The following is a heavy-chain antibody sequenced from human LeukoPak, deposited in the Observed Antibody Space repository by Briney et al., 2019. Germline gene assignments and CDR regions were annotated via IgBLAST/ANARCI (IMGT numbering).Heavy chain of an antibody. Sequence: PSETLSLTCTVSGGSISSYYWSWIRQPPGKGLEWIGEINHSGSTNYNPSLKSRVTISVDTSKNQFSLKLSSVTAADTAVYYCARGAASRYCSSTSCYRKGKKFDPWGQGTLVTVSS. J-gene: IGHJ5*02. D-gene: IGHD2-2*02. CDR3: ARGAASRYCSSTSCYRKGKKFDP. V-gene: IGHV4-34*01. CDR2: INHSGST. CDR1: GGSISSYY.